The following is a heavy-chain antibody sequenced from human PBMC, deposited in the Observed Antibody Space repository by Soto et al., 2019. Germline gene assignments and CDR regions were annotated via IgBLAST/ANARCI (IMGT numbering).Heavy chain of an antibody. V-gene: IGHV4-34*01. D-gene: IGHD1-1*01. Sequence: QVQLQQWGAGLLKPSETLSLTCAVYGGSLSGYYGNWIRQSPGKGLEWIGEINYSGITNYNPSLKSRVTISIGTSKNQFSLNLSSVTAADTAVYYCARTRNLDVWGQGTTVTVSS. J-gene: IGHJ6*02. CDR1: GGSLSGYY. CDR2: INYSGIT. CDR3: ARTRNLDV.